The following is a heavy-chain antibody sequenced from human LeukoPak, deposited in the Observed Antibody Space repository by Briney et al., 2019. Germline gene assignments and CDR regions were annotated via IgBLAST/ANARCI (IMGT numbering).Heavy chain of an antibody. CDR2: IYNSGST. J-gene: IGHJ3*02. D-gene: IGHD5-12*01. Sequence: SETLSLTCTVSGGPISSYYWSWIRQPPGKGLEWIGYIYNSGSTNYNPSLKRRVTISVDTSKNQFSPKLSSVTAADTAVYYCARARGYSGYDGAFDIWGQGTMVTVSS. CDR3: ARARGYSGYDGAFDI. V-gene: IGHV4-59*13. CDR1: GGPISSYY.